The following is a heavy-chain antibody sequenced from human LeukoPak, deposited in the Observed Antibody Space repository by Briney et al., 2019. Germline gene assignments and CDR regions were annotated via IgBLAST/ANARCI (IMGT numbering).Heavy chain of an antibody. D-gene: IGHD3-10*01. V-gene: IGHV4-34*01. CDR2: IYHSGST. J-gene: IGHJ4*02. CDR1: GGSFSGYY. CDR3: ARGLRRGYGSGSYIAQ. Sequence: SDTLPLTCAVYGGSFSGYYWSWIRQPPGKGLEWIGEIYHSGSTNYNPSLTSRVNISVDTSKNQFSLQLSSVTASDTAVYYCARGLRRGYGSGSYIAQWGQGTLVTVSS.